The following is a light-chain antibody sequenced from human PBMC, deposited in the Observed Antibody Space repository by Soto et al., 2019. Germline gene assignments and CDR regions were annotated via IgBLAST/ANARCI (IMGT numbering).Light chain of an antibody. CDR3: LQHNSYPIT. CDR1: QSISTW. J-gene: IGKJ5*01. V-gene: IGKV1-5*01. CDR2: AAS. Sequence: DIQMTQSPSTLSSSVGDRVTITCRASQSISTWLAWYQQKPGKAPKRLIYAASSLQSGVPSRFSGSGSGTEFTITISSLQPEDFATYYCLQHNSYPITFGQGTRLENK.